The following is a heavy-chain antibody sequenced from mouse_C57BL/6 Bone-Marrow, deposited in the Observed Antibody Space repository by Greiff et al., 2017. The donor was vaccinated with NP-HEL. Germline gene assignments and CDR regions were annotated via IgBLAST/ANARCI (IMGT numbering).Heavy chain of an antibody. V-gene: IGHV1-82*01. CDR2: IYPGDGDT. CDR1: GYAFSSSW. J-gene: IGHJ3*01. D-gene: IGHD2-3*01. Sequence: QVQLKESGPELVKPGASVKISCKASGYAFSSSWMNWVKQRPGKGLEWIGRIYPGDGDTNYNGKFKGKATLTADKSSSTAYMQLNSLTSEDSAVYFCVDGYYVAWFAYWGQGTLVTVSA. CDR3: VDGYYVAWFAY.